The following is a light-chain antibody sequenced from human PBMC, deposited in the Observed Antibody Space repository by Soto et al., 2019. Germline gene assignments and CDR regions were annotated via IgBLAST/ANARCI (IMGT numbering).Light chain of an antibody. V-gene: IGKV3-11*01. CDR2: DAS. CDR1: QSVSSY. Sequence: ELVLTQSPANLSLSPGDRAALFCRASQSVSSYLTWYQQKPGQAPKLLIYDASNWATGIPSRFSGSGSGTDFTLTISSLEPEDFAVYYCQQRNNWPPTFGPGTKVDIK. CDR3: QQRNNWPPT. J-gene: IGKJ3*01.